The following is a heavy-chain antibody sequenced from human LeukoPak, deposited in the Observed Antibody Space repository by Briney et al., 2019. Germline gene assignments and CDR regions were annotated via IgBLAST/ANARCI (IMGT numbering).Heavy chain of an antibody. CDR3: ARGNIPGGYYGMDV. D-gene: IGHD2-15*01. Sequence: ASVKVSCQASGYTFINYDINWVRQATGQGAEWVGWMNPNSGNTGYAQKFQGRVTMTRNTSISTAYMELSSLRSEDTAVYYCARGNIPGGYYGMDVWGQGTAVTVSS. V-gene: IGHV1-8*01. CDR1: GYTFINYD. CDR2: MNPNSGNT. J-gene: IGHJ6*02.